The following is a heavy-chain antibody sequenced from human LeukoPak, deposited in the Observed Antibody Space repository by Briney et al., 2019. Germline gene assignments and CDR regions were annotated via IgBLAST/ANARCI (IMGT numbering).Heavy chain of an antibody. CDR1: GFTFSNYA. CDR3: ASWRDYYYYYMGV. V-gene: IGHV3-23*01. D-gene: IGHD1-1*01. CDR2: ISGSASST. J-gene: IGHJ6*03. Sequence: GGSLRLSCAASGFTFSNYAMSWVRQAPGKGLEWVSAISGSASSTYHADSVKGRFTISRDNSKNTLYLQMNSLRAEDTAVYYCASWRDYYYYYMGVWGKGTTVTVSS.